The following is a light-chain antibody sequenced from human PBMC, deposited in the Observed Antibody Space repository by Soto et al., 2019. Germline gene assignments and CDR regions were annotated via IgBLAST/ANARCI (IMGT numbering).Light chain of an antibody. J-gene: IGKJ1*01. CDR2: GVS. CDR3: QHYASSVT. CDR1: QSVSSTF. Sequence: EIVLTQSPGSLSLSPGERATLSCRASQSVSSTFFAWYQQKPGQAPRLLMSGVSSRATGVPDRFIGSGSGTDFTLTISRLEPEDFAVYYCQHYASSVTFGQGTKVEIK. V-gene: IGKV3-20*01.